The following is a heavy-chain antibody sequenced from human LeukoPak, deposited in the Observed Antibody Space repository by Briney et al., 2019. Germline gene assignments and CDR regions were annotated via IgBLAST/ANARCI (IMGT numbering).Heavy chain of an antibody. CDR2: IIPILGIA. J-gene: IGHJ4*02. V-gene: IGHV1-69*04. CDR3: ASIAAAGTTPDY. CDR1: GGTFSSYA. Sequence: GSSVTVSCKASGGTFSSYAISWVRQAPGQGLEWMGRIIPILGIANYAQKFQGRVTITADKPTSTAYMELSSLRSEDTAVYYCASIAAAGTTPDYWGQGTLVTVSS. D-gene: IGHD6-13*01.